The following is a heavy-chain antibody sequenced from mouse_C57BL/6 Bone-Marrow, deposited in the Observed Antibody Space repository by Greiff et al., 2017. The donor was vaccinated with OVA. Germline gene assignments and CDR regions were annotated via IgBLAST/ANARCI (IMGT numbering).Heavy chain of an antibody. CDR1: GYTFTDYY. J-gene: IGHJ3*01. D-gene: IGHD4-1*01. Sequence: EVQLQQSGPELVKPGASVKISCKASGYTFTDYYMNWVKQSHGKSLEWIGDINPNNGGTSYNQKFKGKATLTVDKSSSTAYMELRSLTSEDSAVYDCARGDWDWFAYWGQGTLVTVSA. V-gene: IGHV1-26*01. CDR2: INPNNGGT. CDR3: ARGDWDWFAY.